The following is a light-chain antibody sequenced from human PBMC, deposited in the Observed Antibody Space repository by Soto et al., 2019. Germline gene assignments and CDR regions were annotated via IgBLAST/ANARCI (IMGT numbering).Light chain of an antibody. CDR3: QQRSNWPF. V-gene: IGKV3-11*01. CDR2: DAS. J-gene: IGKJ4*01. CDR1: HDVSSR. Sequence: EIVMTQSPVTLSVSPGERATLSCRASHDVSSRLAWYQQKPGQAPRLLIYDASNRATGIPARFSGSGSGTDFTLTISSLEPEDFAVYYCQQRSNWPFFGGGTKVDIK.